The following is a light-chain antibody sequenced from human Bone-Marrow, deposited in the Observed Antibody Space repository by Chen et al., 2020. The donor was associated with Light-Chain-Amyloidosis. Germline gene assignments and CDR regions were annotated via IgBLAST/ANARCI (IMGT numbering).Light chain of an antibody. V-gene: IGLV6-57*04. CDR3: QSYDVSFQV. CDR2: DND. J-gene: IGLJ3*02. CDR1: SGRIDSNY. Sequence: NFMLTQPHSVSESPGKTVTISCTRSSGRIDSNYVQWFQQRPGGAPTTVIYDNDQRPAGVPYRFSGSIDRSSNSASLTIFGLETGDEAAYYCQSYDVSFQVFGGGTKLPVL.